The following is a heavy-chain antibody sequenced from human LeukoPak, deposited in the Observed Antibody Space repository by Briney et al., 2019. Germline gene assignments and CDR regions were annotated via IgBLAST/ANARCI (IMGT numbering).Heavy chain of an antibody. CDR3: ARGGSTYYYDSSGYI. Sequence: TGGSLRLSCAASGFTFSSYEMNWVRQAPGKGLEWVSYISSSGSTMYYADSVKGRFTISRDNAKNSLYLQMNSLRAEDTAVYYCARGGSTYYYDSSGYIWGQGTLVTVSS. J-gene: IGHJ4*02. CDR2: ISSSGSTM. D-gene: IGHD3-22*01. CDR1: GFTFSSYE. V-gene: IGHV3-48*03.